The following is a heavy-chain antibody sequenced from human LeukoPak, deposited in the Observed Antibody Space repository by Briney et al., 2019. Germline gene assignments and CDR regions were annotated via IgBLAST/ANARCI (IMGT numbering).Heavy chain of an antibody. D-gene: IGHD3-3*01. V-gene: IGHV3-30*01. CDR3: ASYLWSGSVTPVP. Sequence: GRSLRLSCAASGFTFSSYAMHWVHQAPGKGLEWVAVISYDGSNKYYADSVKGRFTISRDNSKNTLYLQMNSLRAEDTAVYYCASYLWSGSVTPVPWGQGTLVTVSS. CDR2: ISYDGSNK. CDR1: GFTFSSYA. J-gene: IGHJ5*02.